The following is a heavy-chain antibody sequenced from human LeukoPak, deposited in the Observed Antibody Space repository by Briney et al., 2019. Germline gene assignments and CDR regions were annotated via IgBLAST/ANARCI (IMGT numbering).Heavy chain of an antibody. J-gene: IGHJ4*02. V-gene: IGHV3-48*02. Sequence: GGSLRLSCAASGFTFSSYSINWVRQAPGKGLEWVSYIGSGSSTIYYADSVKGRFTISRDNAKNSLYLQMNSLRDEDTAVYYCARGLLASPTFWGQGTLVTVSS. CDR2: IGSGSSTI. D-gene: IGHD2-8*02. CDR1: GFTFSSYS. CDR3: ARGLLASPTF.